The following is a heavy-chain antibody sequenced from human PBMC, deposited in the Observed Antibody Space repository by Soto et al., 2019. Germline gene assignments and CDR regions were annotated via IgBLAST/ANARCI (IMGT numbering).Heavy chain of an antibody. CDR1: GYIFTSYW. D-gene: IGHD4-17*01. J-gene: IGHJ5*02. V-gene: IGHV5-10-1*01. Sequence: GESLKISCKGSGYIFTSYWISWVRQMPGKGLEWMGRIDPSDSNTNYSPSFQGHVTISADKSISTAYLQWNSLRASDTAMYYCERHAGPMTTFEWLDPWGQGTLVTVYS. CDR2: IDPSDSNT. CDR3: ERHAGPMTTFEWLDP.